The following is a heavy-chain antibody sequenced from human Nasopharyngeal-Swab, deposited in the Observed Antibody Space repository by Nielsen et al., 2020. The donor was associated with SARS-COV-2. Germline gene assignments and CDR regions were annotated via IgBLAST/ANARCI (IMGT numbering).Heavy chain of an antibody. D-gene: IGHD6-13*01. Sequence: SETLSPTCAVPGYSISSGYYWGWIRQPPGKGLEWIGSLYHSGSTYYNPSLKSRVTISVDTSKNQFSLKLSSVTVADTAVYYCARHERIAAIRINWFDPWGQGTLVTVAS. CDR2: LYHSGST. CDR1: GYSISSGYY. V-gene: IGHV4-38-2*01. J-gene: IGHJ5*02. CDR3: ARHERIAAIRINWFDP.